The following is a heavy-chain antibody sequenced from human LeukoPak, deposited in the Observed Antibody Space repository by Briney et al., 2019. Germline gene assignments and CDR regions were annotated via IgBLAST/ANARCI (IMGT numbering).Heavy chain of an antibody. CDR1: GFTFSSYS. CDR2: ISSSSSTI. Sequence: GGSLRLSCAASGFTFSSYSMNWVRQAPGKGLEWVSYISSSSSTIYYADSVKGRFTISRDNAKNSLYLQMNSLRAEDTAVYYCAKTGGSYAFDYRGQGTLVTVSS. D-gene: IGHD1-26*01. CDR3: AKTGGSYAFDY. J-gene: IGHJ4*02. V-gene: IGHV3-48*04.